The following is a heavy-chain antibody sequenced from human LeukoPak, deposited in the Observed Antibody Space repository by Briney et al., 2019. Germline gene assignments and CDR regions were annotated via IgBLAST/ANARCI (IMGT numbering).Heavy chain of an antibody. D-gene: IGHD3-9*01. CDR2: INAGNGNT. J-gene: IGHJ4*02. CDR3: ARGPVYYDILTGYYMSAGAFDY. V-gene: IGHV1-3*03. Sequence: ASVKVSCKASGYTFTSYAMHWVRQAPGQRLEWMGWINAGNGNTKYSQEFQGRVTITRDTSASTAYMELSSLRSEDMAVYYCARGPVYYDILTGYYMSAGAFDYWGQGTLVTVSS. CDR1: GYTFTSYA.